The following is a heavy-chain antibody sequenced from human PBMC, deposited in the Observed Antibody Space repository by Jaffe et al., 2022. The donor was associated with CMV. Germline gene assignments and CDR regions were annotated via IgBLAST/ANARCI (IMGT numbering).Heavy chain of an antibody. CDR1: GFTFSNSG. J-gene: IGHJ4*02. Sequence: QVQLVESGGGVVQPGRSLRLSCVVSGFTFSNSGMHWVRQAPGQGLEWVAVISHDGSDNYYADSVKGRFTISRDNSKNTLYLQMNSLRVEDTAVYHCAKAGGYSVSGSPLRDWGQGTLVTVSS. V-gene: IGHV3-30*18. CDR2: ISHDGSDN. CDR3: AKAGGYSVSGSPLRD. D-gene: IGHD3-10*01.